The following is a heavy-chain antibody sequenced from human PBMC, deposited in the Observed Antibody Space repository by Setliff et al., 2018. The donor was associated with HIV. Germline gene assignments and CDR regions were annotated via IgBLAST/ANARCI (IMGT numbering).Heavy chain of an antibody. CDR2: INVYNGNT. CDR1: SYTFTSYG. CDR3: ARDAGTGGPGRWVNP. Sequence: ASVKVSCKASSYTFTSYGINWVRQAPGQGLEWMGWINVYNGNTNYEQKLQGRVTMTTDPSKYTAYMELRSLKYDDTAVYYCARDAGTGGPGRWVNPWGQGTMVTVSS. V-gene: IGHV1-18*01. D-gene: IGHD1-1*01. J-gene: IGHJ5*02.